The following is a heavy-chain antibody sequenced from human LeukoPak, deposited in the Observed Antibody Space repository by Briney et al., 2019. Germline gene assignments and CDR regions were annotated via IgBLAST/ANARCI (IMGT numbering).Heavy chain of an antibody. Sequence: ASVKVSCKASGYTFTGYYMHWVRQAPGQGLEWMGWINPNSGGTNYAQKFQGRVTMTRDTSISTAYMELSRLRSDDTAVHYCARGTQWELPYFDYWGQGTLVTVSS. CDR2: INPNSGGT. CDR3: ARGTQWELPYFDY. D-gene: IGHD1-26*01. CDR1: GYTFTGYY. J-gene: IGHJ4*02. V-gene: IGHV1-2*02.